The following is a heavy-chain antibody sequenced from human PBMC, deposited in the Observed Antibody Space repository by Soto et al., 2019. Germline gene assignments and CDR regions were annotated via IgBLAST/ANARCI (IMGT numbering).Heavy chain of an antibody. D-gene: IGHD3-3*01. CDR2: INHSGST. CDR1: GGSFSGYY. Sequence: SETLSLTCAVYGGSFSGYYWSWIRQPPGKGLEWIGEINHSGSTNYNPSLKSRVTISVDTSKNQFSLKLSSVTAADTAVYYCARDGKYYDFWSGYYSTKTAYYFDYWGQGTLVTVSS. CDR3: ARDGKYYDFWSGYYSTKTAYYFDY. J-gene: IGHJ4*02. V-gene: IGHV4-34*01.